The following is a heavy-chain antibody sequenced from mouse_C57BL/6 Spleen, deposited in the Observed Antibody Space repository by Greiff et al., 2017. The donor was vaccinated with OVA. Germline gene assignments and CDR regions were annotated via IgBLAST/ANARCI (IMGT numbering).Heavy chain of an antibody. V-gene: IGHV5-4*01. J-gene: IGHJ1*03. CDR1: GFTFSSYA. CDR2: ISDGGSYT. CDR3: AIPIREYFDV. Sequence: EVQLVESGGGLVKPGGSLKLSCAASGFTFSSYAMSWVRQTPEKRLEWVATISDGGSYTYYPDNVKGRFTISRDNAKNNLYLQMSHLKPEDTAMYYCAIPIREYFDVWGTGTTVTVSS.